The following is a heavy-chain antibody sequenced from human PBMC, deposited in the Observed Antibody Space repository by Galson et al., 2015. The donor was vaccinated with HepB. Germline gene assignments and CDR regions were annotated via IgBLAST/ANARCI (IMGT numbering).Heavy chain of an antibody. V-gene: IGHV1-18*04. D-gene: IGHD2-2*01. Sequence: SVKVSCKASGYTFTSYGISWVRQAPGQGLEWMGWISAYNGNTNYAQKLQGRVTMTTDKSTSTAYMELRSLRSDDTAVYYCARDSRHYIVVVPAANVYMDVLCKVTTLTVSS. J-gene: IGHJ6*03. CDR3: ARDSRHYIVVVPAANVYMDV. CDR1: GYTFTSYG. CDR2: ISAYNGNT.